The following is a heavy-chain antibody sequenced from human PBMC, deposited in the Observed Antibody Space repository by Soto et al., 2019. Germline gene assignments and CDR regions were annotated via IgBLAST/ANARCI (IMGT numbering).Heavy chain of an antibody. CDR2: IYYSGST. Sequence: SETLSLTCTVSGGSISSYYWSWIRQPPGKGLEWIGYIYYSGSTNYNPSLKSRVTISVDTSKNQFSLKLSSVTAADTAVYYCARRGRDAFDIWGQGTMVTVSS. CDR1: GGSISSYY. CDR3: ARRGRDAFDI. V-gene: IGHV4-59*08. J-gene: IGHJ3*02.